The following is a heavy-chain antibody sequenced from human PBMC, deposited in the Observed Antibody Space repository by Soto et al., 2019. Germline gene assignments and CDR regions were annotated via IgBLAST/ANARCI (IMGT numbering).Heavy chain of an antibody. CDR2: INPKSGGT. CDR1: GYSFTDYH. CDR3: ARGHSTDCSNGVCSFFYNHEMDV. D-gene: IGHD2-8*01. J-gene: IGHJ6*02. Sequence: ASVKVSCKASGYSFTDYHIHWVRQAPGQGLEWLGRINPKSGGTSTAQKFQGWVTMTRDRSIGTVHMELTRLRSDDTAVYFCARGHSTDCSNGVCSFFYNHEMDVWGQGTTVTVSS. V-gene: IGHV1-2*04.